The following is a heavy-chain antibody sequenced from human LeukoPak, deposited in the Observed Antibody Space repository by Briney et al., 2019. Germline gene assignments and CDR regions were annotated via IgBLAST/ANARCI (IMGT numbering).Heavy chain of an antibody. J-gene: IGHJ5*02. CDR1: GFTFSSYA. Sequence: GSLRLSCAASGFTFSSYAMSWIRQSPGKGLEWIGEINQSGSTSYNPSLKSRVTISVDTSKNHFSLKVSSVTAADTAVYYCARRWNARLYNWFDPWGQGTLVTVSS. CDR2: INQSGST. V-gene: IGHV4-34*01. D-gene: IGHD1-1*01. CDR3: ARRWNARLYNWFDP.